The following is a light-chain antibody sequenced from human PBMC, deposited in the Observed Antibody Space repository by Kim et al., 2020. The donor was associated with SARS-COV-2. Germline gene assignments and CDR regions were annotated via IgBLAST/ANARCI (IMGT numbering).Light chain of an antibody. CDR3: SALDSSLSVV. Sequence: QAGLTRPPSVSKGLRQTATLTCTGNSNIVGNQGAAWLQQHQGHPPKLLSYRNNNRPSGISERFSASRSGNTASLTITGLQPEDEADYYCSALDSSLSVVFGGGTQLTVL. V-gene: IGLV10-54*02. CDR1: SNIVGNQG. CDR2: RNN. J-gene: IGLJ2*01.